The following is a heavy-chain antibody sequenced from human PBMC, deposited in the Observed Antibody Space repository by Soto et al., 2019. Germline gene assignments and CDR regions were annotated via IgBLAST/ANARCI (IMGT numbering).Heavy chain of an antibody. V-gene: IGHV1-69*01. CDR2: IIPIFGTA. CDR1: GGTFSSYA. CDR3: ARDTSSGWPQRSPDYYYYGMDV. D-gene: IGHD6-19*01. J-gene: IGHJ6*02. Sequence: QVQLVQSGAEVKKPGSSVKVSCKASGGTFSSYAISWVRQAPGQGLEWMGGIIPIFGTANYAQKFQGRVTITADESTSKAYMELSSLRSEDTAVYYCARDTSSGWPQRSPDYYYYGMDVWGQGTTVTVSS.